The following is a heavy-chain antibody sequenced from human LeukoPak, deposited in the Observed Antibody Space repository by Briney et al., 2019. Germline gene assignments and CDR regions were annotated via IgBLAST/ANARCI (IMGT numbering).Heavy chain of an antibody. Sequence: GGSLRLSCAGSGFTFSSDWMHWVRQAPGKGLVWVSRINRDGRSTTYADSVKGRFTISRDNAKNTLYLQMNSLRAEDTAVYYCARHPYDILTGPSFDYWGQGTLVTVSS. CDR1: GFTFSSDW. J-gene: IGHJ4*02. V-gene: IGHV3-74*01. CDR3: ARHPYDILTGPSFDY. CDR2: INRDGRST. D-gene: IGHD3-9*01.